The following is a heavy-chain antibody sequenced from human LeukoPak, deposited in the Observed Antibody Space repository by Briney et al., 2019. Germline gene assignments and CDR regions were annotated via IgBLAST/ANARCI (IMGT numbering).Heavy chain of an antibody. J-gene: IGHJ3*02. D-gene: IGHD2-2*02. V-gene: IGHV3-23*01. Sequence: GGSLRLSCAASGFTFTTYAMSWVRQAPGKGLEWVSTISGGGTSTYSADSVKGRFTISRDNSKNTLYLQMNSLRAEDTAVYYCAKPGYCSSTSCYIPPNDAFDIWGQGTMVTVSS. CDR1: GFTFTTYA. CDR2: ISGGGTST. CDR3: AKPGYCSSTSCYIPPNDAFDI.